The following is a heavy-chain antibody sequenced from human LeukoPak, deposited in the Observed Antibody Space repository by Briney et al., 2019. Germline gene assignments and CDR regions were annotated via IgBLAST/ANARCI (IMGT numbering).Heavy chain of an antibody. D-gene: IGHD4-17*01. CDR2: IYYSGST. J-gene: IGHJ6*02. CDR3: ARSDYGEGYGMDV. V-gene: IGHV4-31*03. Sequence: SETLSLTCTVSGGSISSGGYYWSWIRLHRGKGLEWIVYIYYSGSTYYNPSLKSRVTISVDTTKNQFSLKLSSVTAADTAVYYCARSDYGEGYGMDVWGQGTTVTVSS. CDR1: GGSISSGGYY.